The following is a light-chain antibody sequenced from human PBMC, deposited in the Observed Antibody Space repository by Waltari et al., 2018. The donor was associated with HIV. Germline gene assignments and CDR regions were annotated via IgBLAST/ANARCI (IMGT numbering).Light chain of an antibody. CDR3: QQRSNWPPWT. V-gene: IGKV3-11*01. CDR2: DAS. J-gene: IGKJ1*01. Sequence: EIVFTQSPATLSLSPGERATLSCRASQSVSSYLAWYQQKPGQAPRLLIYDASNRATGIPARFSGSESGTDFTLTISSLEPEDFAVYYCQQRSNWPPWTFDQGTKVEIK. CDR1: QSVSSY.